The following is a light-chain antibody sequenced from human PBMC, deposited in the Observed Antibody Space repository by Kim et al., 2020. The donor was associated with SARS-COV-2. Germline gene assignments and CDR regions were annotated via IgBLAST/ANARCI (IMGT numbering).Light chain of an antibody. Sequence: SPGERATLSCRARQRVSTYLAWYQHTPGRAPRLLIYDASTTAPGLPTRFSGSGYGTDFTLTISSLESEDFAVYYCQQHKIWPKTFGQGTKVDIK. J-gene: IGKJ1*01. CDR3: QQHKIWPKT. V-gene: IGKV3-11*01. CDR1: QRVSTY. CDR2: DAS.